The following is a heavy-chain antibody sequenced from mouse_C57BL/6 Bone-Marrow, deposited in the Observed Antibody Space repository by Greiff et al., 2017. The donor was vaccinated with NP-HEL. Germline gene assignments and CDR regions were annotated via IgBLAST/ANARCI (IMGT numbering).Heavy chain of an antibody. D-gene: IGHD1-1*01. Sequence: VQLQQSGPELVKPGASVTISCKASGYSFTGYYMNWVKQSPEKSLEWIGEINPSTGGTTYNQKFKAKATLTVDKSSSTAYMQLKSLTSEDSAVYYCARGGGSSYEVDYWGQGTSVTVSS. CDR3: ARGGGSSYEVDY. J-gene: IGHJ4*01. V-gene: IGHV1-42*01. CDR2: INPSTGGT. CDR1: GYSFTGYY.